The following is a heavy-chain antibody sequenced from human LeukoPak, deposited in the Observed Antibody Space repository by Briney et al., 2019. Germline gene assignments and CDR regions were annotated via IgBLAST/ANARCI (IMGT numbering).Heavy chain of an antibody. V-gene: IGHV3-43D*03. Sequence: GGSLRLSCAASGFTFDDYAMHWVRQAPGKGLEWVSLISWDGGSTYYADSVKGRFTISRDNSKNSLYLQMNSLRAEDTAGCYCARSGSGYQEVDYWGQGTLVTVSS. CDR2: ISWDGGST. J-gene: IGHJ4*02. CDR1: GFTFDDYA. CDR3: ARSGSGYQEVDY. D-gene: IGHD3-22*01.